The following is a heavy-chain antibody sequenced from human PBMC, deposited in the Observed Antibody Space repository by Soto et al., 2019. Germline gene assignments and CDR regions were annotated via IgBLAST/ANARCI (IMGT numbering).Heavy chain of an antibody. Sequence: GESLKISCKGSGYSFTRYWIGWVRQMPGKGLEWMGIIYPGDSDTRYSPSFQGQATVSADKSISTAYEQWSSLKASDTAMYYCARRRVSKVVVITEDYFDDWGQGTLVSVTP. CDR2: IYPGDSDT. CDR3: ARRRVSKVVVITEDYFDD. J-gene: IGHJ4*02. V-gene: IGHV5-51*01. D-gene: IGHD3-22*01. CDR1: GYSFTRYW.